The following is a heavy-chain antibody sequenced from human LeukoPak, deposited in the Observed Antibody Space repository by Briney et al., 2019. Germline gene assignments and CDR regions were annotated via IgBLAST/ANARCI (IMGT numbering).Heavy chain of an antibody. J-gene: IGHJ4*02. CDR3: ARGTYYDSSAYSGVRLFDY. Sequence: ASVKVSCEASGYTFTGYYMHWVRQAPGQGLEWMGWINPNSGRTNYAQKFQGRVTMTGDTSISTAYMELTRLTSYDTAVYYCARGTYYDSSAYSGVRLFDYWGQGTLVTVSS. CDR1: GYTFTGYY. V-gene: IGHV1-2*02. D-gene: IGHD3-22*01. CDR2: INPNSGRT.